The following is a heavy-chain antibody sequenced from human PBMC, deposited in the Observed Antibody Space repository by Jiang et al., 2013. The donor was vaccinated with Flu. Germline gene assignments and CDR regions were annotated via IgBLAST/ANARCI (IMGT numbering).Heavy chain of an antibody. CDR3: ARVGCSSTSCYDFDY. D-gene: IGHD2-2*01. J-gene: IGHJ4*02. Sequence: LKPSETLSLTCAVYGGSFSGYYWSWIRQPPGKGLEWIGEINHSGSTNYNPSLKSRVTISVDTSKNQFSLKLSSVTAADTAVYYCARVGCSSTSCYDFDYWGQGTLVTVSS. CDR2: INHSGST. V-gene: IGHV4-34*01. CDR1: GGSFSGYY.